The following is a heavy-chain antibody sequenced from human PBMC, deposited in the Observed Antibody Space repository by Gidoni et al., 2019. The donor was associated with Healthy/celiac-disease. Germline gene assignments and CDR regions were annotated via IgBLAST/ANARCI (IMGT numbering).Heavy chain of an antibody. D-gene: IGHD1-26*01. V-gene: IGHV3-30-3*01. Sequence: QVQLVESGGGVVQPGRSLRLSCAASGFTFSSYARHWVRQAPGKGLEWVAVILYDGSNKYYADSVKGRFTISRDNSKNTLYLQMNSLRAEDTAVYYCARAPSREGGAFDIWGQGTMVTVSS. CDR2: ILYDGSNK. J-gene: IGHJ3*02. CDR1: GFTFSSYA. CDR3: ARAPSREGGAFDI.